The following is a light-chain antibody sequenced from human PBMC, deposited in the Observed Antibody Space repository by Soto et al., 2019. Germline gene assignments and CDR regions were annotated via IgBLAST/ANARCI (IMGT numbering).Light chain of an antibody. V-gene: IGKV3-15*01. CDR3: QQYNNFWT. J-gene: IGKJ1*01. CDR2: GAS. Sequence: EIVMTQSPATLSVSPGETATLSCRASQSVSSNLAWYQQKPGQAPRLLIYGASTRATGIPARFSGSGSGTEFTLTISSLQSEDFAVYYCQQYNNFWTFGQGPKVEIQ. CDR1: QSVSSN.